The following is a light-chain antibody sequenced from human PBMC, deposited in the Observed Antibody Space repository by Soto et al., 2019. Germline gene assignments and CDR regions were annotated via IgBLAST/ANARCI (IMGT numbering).Light chain of an antibody. J-gene: IGLJ2*01. CDR2: EVS. CDR3: RSFAGNNTVV. V-gene: IGLV2-8*01. CDR1: SSDVGGYNY. Sequence: QSALTQPPSASGSPGQSVTISCTGTSSDVGGYNYVSWYQQHPRKAAKVMVSEVSKRPSGVPDRFSGSKSGNTASLTGSGLYVEEGGDYYCRSFAGNNTVVFGGGTKLTV.